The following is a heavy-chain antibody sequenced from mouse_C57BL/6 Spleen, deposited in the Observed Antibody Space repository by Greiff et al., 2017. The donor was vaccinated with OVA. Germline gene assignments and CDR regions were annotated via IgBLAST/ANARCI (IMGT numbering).Heavy chain of an antibody. V-gene: IGHV7-3*01. Sequence: DVKLVESGGGLVQPGGSLSLSCAASGFTFTDYYMSWVRQPPGKALEWLGFIRNKANGYTTEYSASVKGRFTISRDNSQSILYLQMNALRAEDSATYYCARSPYGRYFDVWGTGTTVTVSS. J-gene: IGHJ1*03. D-gene: IGHD1-1*01. CDR2: IRNKANGYTT. CDR3: ARSPYGRYFDV. CDR1: GFTFTDYY.